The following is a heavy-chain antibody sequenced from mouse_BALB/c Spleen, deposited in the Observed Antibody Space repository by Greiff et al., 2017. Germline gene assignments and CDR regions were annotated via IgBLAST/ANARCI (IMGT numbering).Heavy chain of an antibody. CDR1: GYTFTDYE. CDR2: IDPETGGT. V-gene: IGHV1-15*01. Sequence: VQLQQSGAELVRPGASVTLSCKASGYTFTDYEMHWVKQTPVHGLEWIGAIDPETGGTAYNQKFEGKATLTAAKSSSTAYMELRSLTSEDSAVYYCTRGYYGDAMDYWGQGTSVTVSS. D-gene: IGHD1-1*01. J-gene: IGHJ4*01. CDR3: TRGYYGDAMDY.